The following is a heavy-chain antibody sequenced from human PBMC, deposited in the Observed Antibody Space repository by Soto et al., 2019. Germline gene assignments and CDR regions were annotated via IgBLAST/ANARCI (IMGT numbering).Heavy chain of an antibody. Sequence: GGSLRLSCAASGFAFSRYGIHWVRQAPGKGLEWVAVISYDGSNKFYADSVKGRFTISRDNSKNTLYLQMNSLRAEDTAVYYCAKDLYSSETYTYYCGMGVWGQGTTVTVSS. J-gene: IGHJ6*02. V-gene: IGHV3-30*18. CDR3: AKDLYSSETYTYYCGMGV. D-gene: IGHD3-10*01. CDR1: GFAFSRYG. CDR2: ISYDGSNK.